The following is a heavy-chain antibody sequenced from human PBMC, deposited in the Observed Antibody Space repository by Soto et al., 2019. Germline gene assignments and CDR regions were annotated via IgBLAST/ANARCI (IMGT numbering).Heavy chain of an antibody. Sequence: QVQLLQSGAEVKKPGSSVKVSCKASGGTFSNYAITWVRQAPGQGLEWLGRIIPIFGSTNFAQKFQGRVTLTAXGXTXXVYMEWGSLRSDDTAVYYCAKDGGKDGYFGNWFDPWGQGTLVTVSS. CDR3: AKDGGKDGYFGNWFDP. CDR2: IIPIFGST. D-gene: IGHD5-18*01. V-gene: IGHV1-69*15. CDR1: GGTFSNYA. J-gene: IGHJ5*02.